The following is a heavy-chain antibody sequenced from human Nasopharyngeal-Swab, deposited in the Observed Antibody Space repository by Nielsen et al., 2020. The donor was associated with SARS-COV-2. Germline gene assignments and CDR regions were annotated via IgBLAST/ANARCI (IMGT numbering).Heavy chain of an antibody. D-gene: IGHD3-10*01. CDR3: AKDTGHYYGSGLHDAFDI. CDR1: GFTFDDYA. V-gene: IGHV3-9*01. J-gene: IGHJ3*02. CDR2: ISWNSGSI. Sequence: GGSLRLSCAASGFTFDDYAMHWAWQAPWKAVARVPGISWNSGSIGYADSVKGRFTISRDNAKNSLYLQMNSLRAEDTALYYCAKDTGHYYGSGLHDAFDIWGQGTMVTVS.